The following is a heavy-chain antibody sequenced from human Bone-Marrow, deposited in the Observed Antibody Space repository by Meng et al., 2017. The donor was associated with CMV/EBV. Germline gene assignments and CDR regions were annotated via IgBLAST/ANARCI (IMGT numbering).Heavy chain of an antibody. D-gene: IGHD3-16*01. CDR2: IRHDGSNK. CDR3: AKDQLLFGGPNAYFDD. V-gene: IGHV3-30*02. Sequence: GESLKISCAASGFTFSSYGMHWIRQAPGKGLEWVAFIRHDGSNKFYGDSMKGRFTISRDNSKNTLYLQMNSLRAEETAIYYCAKDQLLFGGPNAYFDDWGQGTRVTVSS. J-gene: IGHJ4*02. CDR1: GFTFSSYG.